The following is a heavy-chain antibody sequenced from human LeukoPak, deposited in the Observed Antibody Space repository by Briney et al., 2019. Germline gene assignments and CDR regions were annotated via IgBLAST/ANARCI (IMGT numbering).Heavy chain of an antibody. V-gene: IGHV3-23*01. CDR1: GFTFSSYG. CDR2: ISGSGGST. CDR3: AKCSDVLLWFGELYYMDV. Sequence: GGSLRLSCAASGFTFSSYGMSWVRQAPGKGLEWVSAISGSGGSTYYADSVRGRFTISRDNSKNTLYLQITSLRAEDTAVYYCAKCSDVLLWFGELYYMDVWGKGTTVTISS. D-gene: IGHD3-10*01. J-gene: IGHJ6*03.